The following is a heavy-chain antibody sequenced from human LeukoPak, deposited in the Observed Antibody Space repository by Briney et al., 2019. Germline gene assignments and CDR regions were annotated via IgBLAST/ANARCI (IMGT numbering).Heavy chain of an antibody. Sequence: SVKVSCKASGGTFSSYAISWVRQAPGQGLEWMGGIIPIFGTANYAQKFQGRVTITADESTSTAYMELGSLRSEDTAVYYCARLGGSYYNYAFDIWGQGTMVTVSS. CDR3: ARLGGSYYNYAFDI. CDR2: IIPIFGTA. D-gene: IGHD1-26*01. V-gene: IGHV1-69*13. CDR1: GGTFSSYA. J-gene: IGHJ3*02.